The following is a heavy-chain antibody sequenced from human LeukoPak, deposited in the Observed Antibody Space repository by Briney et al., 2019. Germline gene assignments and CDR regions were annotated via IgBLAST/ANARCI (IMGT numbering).Heavy chain of an antibody. CDR1: GFTFSSYG. CDR3: ANSPTYRSSTSCYINY. D-gene: IGHD2-2*02. J-gene: IGHJ4*02. Sequence: PGGSLRLSCAASGFTFSSYGMHWVRQAPGKGLEWVAVISDDGSNKYYVDSVKGRFTISRDNSKNTLYLQMNSLRAEDTAVYYCANSPTYRSSTSCYINYWGQGTLVTVSS. V-gene: IGHV3-30*18. CDR2: ISDDGSNK.